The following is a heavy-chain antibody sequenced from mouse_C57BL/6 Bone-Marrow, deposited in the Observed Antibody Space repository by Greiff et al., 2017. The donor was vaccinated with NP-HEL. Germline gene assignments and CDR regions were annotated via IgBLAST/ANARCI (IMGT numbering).Heavy chain of an antibody. CDR2: ISDGGSYT. V-gene: IGHV5-4*01. J-gene: IGHJ2*01. Sequence: EVHLVESGGGLVKPGGSLKLSCAASGFTFSSYAMSWVRQTPEKRLEWVATISDGGSYTYYPDNVKGRFTISRDNAKNNLYLQMSHLKSEDTAMYYCARTYYGNYEGNYFDYWGQGTTLTVSS. CDR1: GFTFSSYA. CDR3: ARTYYGNYEGNYFDY. D-gene: IGHD2-10*01.